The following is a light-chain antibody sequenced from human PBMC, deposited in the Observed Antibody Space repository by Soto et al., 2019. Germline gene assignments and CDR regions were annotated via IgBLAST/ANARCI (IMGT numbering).Light chain of an antibody. CDR2: RNT. J-gene: IGLJ1*01. CDR3: EAWDDSLSGHV. CDR1: RSNIGNNY. V-gene: IGLV1-47*01. Sequence: QSVLTQPPSASGTAGQTVTISCSGSRSNIGNNYVCWYQQLPGAAPKLLIYRNTQRPSGVPDRFSGSKSGTAASLAISGLRSEDEADYFCEAWDDSLSGHVFGTGTKVT.